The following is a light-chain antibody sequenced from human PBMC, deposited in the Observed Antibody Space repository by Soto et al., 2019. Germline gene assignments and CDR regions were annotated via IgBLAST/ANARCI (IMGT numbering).Light chain of an antibody. CDR2: GTS. CDR3: QRGCTIIPWE. Sequence: IVLTQSPGTLSLSPGEIATLSCGAIQSVSSSYLACYQHKPGQAPRLLMFGTSNRATDIPDRFGGSGYGTDLSSKVSSVENEEDVFCYGQRGCTIIPWELGQGTKVDIK. CDR1: QSVSSSY. V-gene: IGKV3-20*01. J-gene: IGKJ1*01.